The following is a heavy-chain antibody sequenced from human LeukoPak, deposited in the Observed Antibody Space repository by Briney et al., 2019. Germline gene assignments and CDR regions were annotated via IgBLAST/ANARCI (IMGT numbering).Heavy chain of an antibody. CDR2: IYYSGST. V-gene: IGHV4-31*03. CDR1: GGSISSGGYY. J-gene: IGHJ3*02. CDR3: ASVMIDDAFDI. D-gene: IGHD3-22*01. Sequence: PSETLSLTCTVSGGSISSGGYYWSWIRQHPGKGLEWIGYIYYSGSTYYNPSLKSRVTISVDTSKNQFSLMLSSVTAADTAVYYCASVMIDDAFDIWGRGTMVTVSS.